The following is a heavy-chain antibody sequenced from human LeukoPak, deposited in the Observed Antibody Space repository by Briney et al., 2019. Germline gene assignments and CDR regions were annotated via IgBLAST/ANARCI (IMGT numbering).Heavy chain of an antibody. Sequence: SETLSLTCTVSGGSISSYYWSWIRQPPGKGLEWIGYIYYSGSTNYNPSLKSRVTISVDTSKNQFSLKLSSVTAAETAVYYCARARQPYYYYGMDVWGQGTTVTVSS. J-gene: IGHJ6*02. V-gene: IGHV4-59*01. CDR2: IYYSGST. CDR3: ARARQPYYYYGMDV. CDR1: GGSISSYY. D-gene: IGHD5-18*01.